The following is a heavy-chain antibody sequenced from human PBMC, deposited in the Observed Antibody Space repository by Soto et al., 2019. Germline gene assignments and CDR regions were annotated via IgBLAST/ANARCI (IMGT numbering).Heavy chain of an antibody. CDR1: GGSINNGGYS. V-gene: IGHV4-30-2*01. D-gene: IGHD3-9*01. J-gene: IGHJ3*02. Sequence: KTSETLSLTCAVSGGSINNGGYSWSWLRQPPGKGLEWIGYISHGGNTYYNPSLRSRVIMSIDKSKNHFSLGLKSVTAADTATYYCARTSYDILTGRLDAFDIWGQGTMVTVSS. CDR3: ARTSYDILTGRLDAFDI. CDR2: ISHGGNT.